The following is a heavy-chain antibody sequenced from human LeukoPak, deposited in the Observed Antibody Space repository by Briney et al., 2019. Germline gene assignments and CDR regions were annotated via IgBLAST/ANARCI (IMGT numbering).Heavy chain of an antibody. V-gene: IGHV4-34*01. CDR2: INHSGST. D-gene: IGHD3-9*01. Sequence: SETLSLTCAVYGGSFSGYYWSWIRQPPGKGLEWIGEINHSGSTNYNPSLKSRVTISVDTSKNQFSLKLSSVTAADTAVYYCARASQDILTGYYRGGVDYWGQGTLVTVSS. J-gene: IGHJ4*02. CDR1: GGSFSGYY. CDR3: ARASQDILTGYYRGGVDY.